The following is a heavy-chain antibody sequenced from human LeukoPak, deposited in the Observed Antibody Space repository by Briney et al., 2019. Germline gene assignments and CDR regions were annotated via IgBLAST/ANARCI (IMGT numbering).Heavy chain of an antibody. J-gene: IGHJ4*02. Sequence: PGGSLRLSCAASGFTFSTYWMQWVRQAPGKGLVWVSRMNNDGSIRDYADSVKGRFTISRDNAKNTLYLQMNSLRVEDTAVYYCARDQLEPSRWFDYWGQGTLVTVSS. CDR1: GFTFSTYW. CDR2: MNNDGSIR. D-gene: IGHD1-1*01. V-gene: IGHV3-74*01. CDR3: ARDQLEPSRWFDY.